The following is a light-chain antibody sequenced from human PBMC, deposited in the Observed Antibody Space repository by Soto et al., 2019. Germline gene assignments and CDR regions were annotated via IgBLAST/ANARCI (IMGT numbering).Light chain of an antibody. CDR3: QQRKTWPIT. J-gene: IGKJ5*01. V-gene: IGKV3-11*01. CDR1: QSVSIY. CDR2: DAS. Sequence: EIVLTQSPGTLSLSPGDRATLSCRASQSVSIYLAWYQQKPGQAPRLLISDASNRATGIPARFSGSGSGTDFTLTISSLEPEDFAFYYCQQRKTWPITFGQGTRLEIK.